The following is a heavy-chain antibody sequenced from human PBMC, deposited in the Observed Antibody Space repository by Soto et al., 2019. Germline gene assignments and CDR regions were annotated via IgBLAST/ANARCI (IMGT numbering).Heavy chain of an antibody. CDR1: GFTFSDWE. D-gene: IGHD3-16*01. CDR2: ITSSSTYA. Sequence: QVQLVESGGGWVKPGGSLRLSCSASGFTFSDWEMSWIRQAAGKGLEWVSYITSSSTYATYADSVKGRFTISRDNAKNSLYLQMNSLRAEDTAVYYCARSGGGYRFDSVGQGTLVTVSS. CDR3: ARSGGGYRFDS. J-gene: IGHJ4*02. V-gene: IGHV3-11*05.